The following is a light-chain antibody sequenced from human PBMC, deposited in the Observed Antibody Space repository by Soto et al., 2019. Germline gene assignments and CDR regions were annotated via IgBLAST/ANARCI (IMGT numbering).Light chain of an antibody. CDR2: EVS. Sequence: QSALPQPASVSGSPGQSITISCTGTSSDIGSNNYVSWFHQRPGKAPTNIIYEVSNRPSGVSTHFSGSKSGNTASLTISGLLPADEAEYYCSSYTTTARLFGGGTKVTVL. V-gene: IGLV2-14*01. J-gene: IGLJ3*02. CDR1: SSDIGSNNY. CDR3: SSYTTTARL.